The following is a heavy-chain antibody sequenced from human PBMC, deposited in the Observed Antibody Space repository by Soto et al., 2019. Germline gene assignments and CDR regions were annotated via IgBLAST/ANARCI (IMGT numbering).Heavy chain of an antibody. CDR2: IIPIFGTA. CDR3: AGVVVVAATLAPDMNWFDP. Sequence: SLKVSCKASGGTFSSYAISWVRQAPGQGLEWMGGIIPIFGTANYAQKFQGRVTITADESTSTAYMELSSLRSEDTAVYYCAGVVVVAATLAPDMNWFDPWGQGTLVNVSS. J-gene: IGHJ5*02. CDR1: GGTFSSYA. D-gene: IGHD2-15*01. V-gene: IGHV1-69*13.